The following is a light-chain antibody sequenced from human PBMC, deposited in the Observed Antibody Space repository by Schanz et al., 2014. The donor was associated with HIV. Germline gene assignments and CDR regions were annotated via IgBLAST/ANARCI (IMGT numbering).Light chain of an antibody. CDR3: AAWDDSLNGRV. V-gene: IGLV1-51*01. J-gene: IGLJ3*02. Sequence: QSVLTQPPSVSAAPGQKVTISCSGGTSNIGKNYVSWYQQLPGTAPKVLIYDNSKRPSGIPGRFSGSKFGQSATLAISGLQSEDEADYYCAAWDDSLNGRVFGGGTKLTVL. CDR1: TSNIGKNY. CDR2: DNS.